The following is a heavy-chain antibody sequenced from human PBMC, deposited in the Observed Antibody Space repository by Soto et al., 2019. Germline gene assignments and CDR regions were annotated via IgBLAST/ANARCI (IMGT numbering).Heavy chain of an antibody. D-gene: IGHD6-19*01. CDR3: GGYISGYKSSYGMDV. Sequence: GGSLRLACAASGFTFSSYAMSWVRQAPGKGLEWVSAISGGGGTTYYADSVKGRFTISRDNSRNTVYLQMTSLRAEDTAVYYCGGYISGYKSSYGMDVWGQGITVTVSS. J-gene: IGHJ6*02. CDR1: GFTFSSYA. V-gene: IGHV3-23*01. CDR2: ISGGGGTT.